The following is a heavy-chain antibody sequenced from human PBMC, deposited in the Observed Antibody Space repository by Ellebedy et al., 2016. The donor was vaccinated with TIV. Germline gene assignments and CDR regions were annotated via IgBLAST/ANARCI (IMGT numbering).Heavy chain of an antibody. CDR3: ARDTRRVLVDGGFDP. CDR2: IYYSGST. CDR1: GGSITTRSYY. J-gene: IGHJ5*02. V-gene: IGHV4-39*07. Sequence: SETLSLXXTVSGGSITTRSYYWGWIRHPPGKGLEWIGSIYYSGSTYYNPSLNSRVIISVDTSKSQFSLKLSSVTAADTALYYCARDTRRVLVDGGFDPWGQGTLVTVSS. D-gene: IGHD3-9*01.